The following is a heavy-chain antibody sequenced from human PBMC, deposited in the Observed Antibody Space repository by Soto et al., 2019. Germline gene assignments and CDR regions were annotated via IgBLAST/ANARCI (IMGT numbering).Heavy chain of an antibody. CDR2: IYYSGST. J-gene: IGHJ4*02. V-gene: IGHV4-39*01. D-gene: IGHD3-16*01. CDR3: ARQVGDYDYVWGSLYYFDY. CDR1: GGSISSSSYY. Sequence: PSETLSLTCTVSGGSISSSSYYWGWIRQPPGKGLEWIGSIYYSGSTYYNPSLKSRVTISVDTSKNQFSLKLSSVTAADTAVYYCARQVGDYDYVWGSLYYFDYWGQGTLVTVSS.